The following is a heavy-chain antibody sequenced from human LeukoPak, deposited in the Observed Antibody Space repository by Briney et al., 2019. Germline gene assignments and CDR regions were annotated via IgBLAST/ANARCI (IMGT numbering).Heavy chain of an antibody. J-gene: IGHJ4*02. CDR1: GYIFTNYA. Sequence: SVKVSCKTSGYIFTNYAISWVRQAPGQGLEWMGVIIPIFGTANYAQKFQGRVTITADESTSTAYMELSSLRSEDTAVYYCARTRIAAATPTPDFFDYWGQGTLVTVSS. CDR3: ARTRIAAATPTPDFFDY. CDR2: IIPIFGTA. V-gene: IGHV1-69*13. D-gene: IGHD6-13*01.